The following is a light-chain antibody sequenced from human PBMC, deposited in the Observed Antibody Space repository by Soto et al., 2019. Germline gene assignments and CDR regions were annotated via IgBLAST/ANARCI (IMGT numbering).Light chain of an antibody. V-gene: IGKV1-5*03. J-gene: IGKJ1*01. CDR1: QTISSW. CDR3: QHYNSYSEA. CDR2: KAS. Sequence: DIQMTQSPSTLSGSVGDRVTITCRASQTISSWLAWYQQKPGKAPKLLIYKASTLKSGVTSRFSGSGSGTEFTLTISSRQPDDFATYYCQHYNSYSEAFGQGTKVEL.